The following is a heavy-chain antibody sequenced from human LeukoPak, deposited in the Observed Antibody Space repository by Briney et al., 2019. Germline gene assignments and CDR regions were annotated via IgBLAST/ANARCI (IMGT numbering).Heavy chain of an antibody. V-gene: IGHV4-39*07. CDR3: AKEPTGEKSFDS. J-gene: IGHJ4*02. Sequence: SETPSLTCTVSGASISRSSYYWGWFRQPPGKGLEWIVSIFYSGGPTYYNPSLKSRVTISVDTSKNQFSLKLSFVTAADTAVYYCAKEPTGEKSFDSWGQGTLVTVSS. CDR2: IFYSGGPT. D-gene: IGHD7-27*01. CDR1: GASISRSSYY.